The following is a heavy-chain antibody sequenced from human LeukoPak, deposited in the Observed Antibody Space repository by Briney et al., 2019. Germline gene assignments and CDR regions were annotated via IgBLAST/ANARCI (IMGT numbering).Heavy chain of an antibody. Sequence: GGSLRLSCAASGFTFSSCGMHWVRQAPGKGLEWVAVISYDGSNKYYADSVKGRFTISRDNSKNTLYLQMNSLRAEDTAVYYCAKGILPYVVTAINGMDVWGQGTTVTVSS. CDR2: ISYDGSNK. D-gene: IGHD2-21*02. CDR1: GFTFSSCG. J-gene: IGHJ6*02. V-gene: IGHV3-30*18. CDR3: AKGILPYVVTAINGMDV.